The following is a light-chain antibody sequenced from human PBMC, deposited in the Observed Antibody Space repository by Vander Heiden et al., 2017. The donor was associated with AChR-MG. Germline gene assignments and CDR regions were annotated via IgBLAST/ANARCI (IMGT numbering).Light chain of an antibody. Sequence: DIVMTQSPATLSVSPGERATLSCRASQSVSSNLAWYQQKPGQAHRLLIYGASTRATGIPARFSGSGSGTEFTLTISSLQSEDFAVYYCQQYNNWPPNTFGQGTKLEIK. CDR3: QQYNNWPPNT. V-gene: IGKV3-15*01. CDR1: QSVSSN. J-gene: IGKJ2*01. CDR2: GAS.